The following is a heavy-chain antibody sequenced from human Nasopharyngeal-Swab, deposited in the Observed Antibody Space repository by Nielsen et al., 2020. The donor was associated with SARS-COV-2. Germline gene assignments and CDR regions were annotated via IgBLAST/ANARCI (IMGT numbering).Heavy chain of an antibody. Sequence: GGSLRPSCTASGFTFAHYAMNWVRQAPGKGLEWVSGINWNSGSPGTADSVKGRFTISRDNAKNTLYLQMNSLRPEDTALYYCAKDMGNYYGSTRMDVWGQGTTVTVSS. CDR1: GFTFAHYA. V-gene: IGHV3-9*01. D-gene: IGHD3-10*01. CDR2: INWNSGSP. CDR3: AKDMGNYYGSTRMDV. J-gene: IGHJ6*02.